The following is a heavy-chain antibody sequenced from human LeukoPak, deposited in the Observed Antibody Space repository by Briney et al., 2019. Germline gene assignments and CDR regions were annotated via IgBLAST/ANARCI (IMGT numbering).Heavy chain of an antibody. CDR1: GFTFSSYA. J-gene: IGHJ5*02. CDR2: ISGSGGST. V-gene: IGHV3-23*01. D-gene: IGHD3-3*02. CDR3: AKGQFHFWSGPRWFDP. Sequence: GGSLRLSCAASGFTFSSYAMSWVRQAPGKELEWVSAISGSGGSTYYADSVKGRFTISRDNSKNTLYLQMNSLRAEDTAVYYCAKGQFHFWSGPRWFDPWGQGTLVTVSS.